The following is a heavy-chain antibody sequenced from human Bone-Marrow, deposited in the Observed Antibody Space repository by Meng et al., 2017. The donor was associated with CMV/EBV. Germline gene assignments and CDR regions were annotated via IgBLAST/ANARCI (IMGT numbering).Heavy chain of an antibody. CDR2: INPNSGGT. Sequence: ASVKVSCKASGYTFTGYYMHWVRQAPGQGLEWMGWINPNSGGTNYAQKFQGRVTMTRDTSTSTVYMELSSLRSEDTAVYYCARDGAVGATGNYYYYGMDVWAQGTTVTVPS. J-gene: IGHJ6*02. D-gene: IGHD1-26*01. CDR1: GYTFTGYY. V-gene: IGHV1-2*02. CDR3: ARDGAVGATGNYYYYGMDV.